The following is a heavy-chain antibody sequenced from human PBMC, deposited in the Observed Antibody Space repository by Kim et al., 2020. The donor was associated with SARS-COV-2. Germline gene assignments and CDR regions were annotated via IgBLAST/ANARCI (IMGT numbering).Heavy chain of an antibody. Sequence: SVKVSCKASGGTFSSYAISWVRQAPGQGLEWMGGIIPIFGTANYAQKFQGRVTITADESTSTAYMELSSLRSEDTAVYYCARDPGWPDPYFDYWGQGTLVTVSS. CDR2: IIPIFGTA. CDR3: ARDPGWPDPYFDY. V-gene: IGHV1-69*13. CDR1: GGTFSSYA. D-gene: IGHD6-19*01. J-gene: IGHJ4*02.